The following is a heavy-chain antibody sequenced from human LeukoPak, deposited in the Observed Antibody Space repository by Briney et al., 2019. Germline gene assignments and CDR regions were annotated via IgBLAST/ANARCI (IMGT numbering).Heavy chain of an antibody. Sequence: PGGSLRLSCAASGFTFSSYAMSWARQAPGTGLEGVSGISGESVNTYYADSVKGRFTISRDNSKNTVYLQMNSLRAEDTAVYYCAKHTDIVGGYFHYWGLGALVTVSS. CDR2: ISGESVNT. J-gene: IGHJ4*02. V-gene: IGHV3-23*01. CDR1: GFTFSSYA. CDR3: AKHTDIVGGYFHY. D-gene: IGHD1-26*01.